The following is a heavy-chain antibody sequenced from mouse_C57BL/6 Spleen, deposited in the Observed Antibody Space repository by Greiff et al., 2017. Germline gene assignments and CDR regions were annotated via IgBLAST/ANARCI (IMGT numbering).Heavy chain of an antibody. J-gene: IGHJ2*01. CDR1: GYSITSGYY. D-gene: IGHD1-1*01. CDR3: ARDSLYYYGSSSNFDY. V-gene: IGHV3-6*01. CDR2: ISYDGSN. Sequence: EVQVVESGPGLVKPSQSLSLTCSVTGYSITSGYYWNWIRQFPGNKLEWMGYISYDGSNNYNPSLKNRISITRDTSKNQFFLKLNSVTTEDTATYYCARDSLYYYGSSSNFDYWGQGTTLTVSS.